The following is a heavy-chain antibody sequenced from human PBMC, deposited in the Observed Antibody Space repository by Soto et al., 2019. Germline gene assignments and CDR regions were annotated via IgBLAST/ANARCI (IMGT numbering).Heavy chain of an antibody. J-gene: IGHJ4*02. CDR2: IYYRGST. CDR3: ARDFPGMAVAGPLFDY. Sequence: QVQLQESGPGLVKPSQTLSLTCTVSGGSISSGDYYWSWIRQPPGKGLEWIGYIYYRGSTYYNPSLKSRVTISVDTSKHQFSLKLSSVTAADTAVYYWARDFPGMAVAGPLFDYWGQGTLVTVSS. V-gene: IGHV4-30-4*01. D-gene: IGHD6-19*01. CDR1: GGSISSGDYY.